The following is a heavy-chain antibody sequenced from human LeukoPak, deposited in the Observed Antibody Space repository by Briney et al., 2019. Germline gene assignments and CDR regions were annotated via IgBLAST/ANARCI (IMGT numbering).Heavy chain of an antibody. CDR3: AGELVGATEYWFDP. Sequence: SETLSLTCTVSGGSISSYYWSWIRQPAGKGLERIGRIYTSGSTNYNPSLKSRVTMSEDTSKNQFSLKLGAVTAAGTAVYFCAGELVGATEYWFDPWGQGTLVTVSS. CDR1: GGSISSYY. D-gene: IGHD1-26*01. V-gene: IGHV4-4*07. CDR2: IYTSGST. J-gene: IGHJ5*02.